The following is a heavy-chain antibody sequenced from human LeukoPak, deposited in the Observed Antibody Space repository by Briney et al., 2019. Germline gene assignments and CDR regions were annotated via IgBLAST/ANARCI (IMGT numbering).Heavy chain of an antibody. Sequence: SETLSLTCSVSGGSFDSKYWSWIRQPPGKGLEWIGYIYYSGSTYYNPSLKSRVTISVDTSKNQFSLKLSSVTAADTAVYYCARTTGYYYYYMDVWGKGTTVTVSS. J-gene: IGHJ6*03. V-gene: IGHV4-59*06. CDR1: GGSFDSKY. CDR3: ARTTGYYYYYMDV. D-gene: IGHD1/OR15-1a*01. CDR2: IYYSGST.